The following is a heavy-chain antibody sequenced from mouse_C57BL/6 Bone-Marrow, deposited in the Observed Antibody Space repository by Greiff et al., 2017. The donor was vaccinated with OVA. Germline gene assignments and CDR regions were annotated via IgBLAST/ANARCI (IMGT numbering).Heavy chain of an antibody. J-gene: IGHJ1*03. V-gene: IGHV15-2*01. CDR3: AGRLWYNWYFDV. D-gene: IGHD2-1*01. CDR1: DSEVIPIAF. CDR2: ILPSIGRT. Sequence: VQLQQSGSELRSPGSSVKLSCKASDSEVIPIAFMCWVRQQPGQGFEWIGCILPSIGRTIYGDKFEDKATLDADTLSNTAYLVLNSLTSEDSAIYYCAGRLWYNWYFDVWGTGTTVTVSS.